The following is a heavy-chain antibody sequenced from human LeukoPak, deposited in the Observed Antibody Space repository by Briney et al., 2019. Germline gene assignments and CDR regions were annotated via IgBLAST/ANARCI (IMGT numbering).Heavy chain of an antibody. CDR1: GDSIISSNYY. CDR2: IYYSGST. V-gene: IGHV4-39*07. Sequence: PSETLSLTCTVSGDSIISSNYYWVWIRQPPGKGLEWIGTIYYSGSTNYNPSLKSRVTISVDTSKNQFSLKLSSVTAADTAVYYCARVFIGWFDPWGQGTLVTVSS. CDR3: ARVFIGWFDP. D-gene: IGHD3-16*01. J-gene: IGHJ5*02.